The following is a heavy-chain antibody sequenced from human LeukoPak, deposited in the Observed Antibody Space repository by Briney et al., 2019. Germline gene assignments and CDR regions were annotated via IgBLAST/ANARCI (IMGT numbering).Heavy chain of an antibody. J-gene: IGHJ6*03. CDR3: ARGNSGGDYYYYMDV. CDR1: GFTFSSYW. V-gene: IGHV3-7*01. Sequence: GGSLRLSCAASGFTFSSYWMSWVRQAPGKGLEWVANIKQDGSEKYYVDSVKGRFTISRDNAKNSLYLQMNSLRAEDTAVYYCARGNSGGDYYYYMDVWGKGTTVTISS. CDR2: IKQDGSEK. D-gene: IGHD4-23*01.